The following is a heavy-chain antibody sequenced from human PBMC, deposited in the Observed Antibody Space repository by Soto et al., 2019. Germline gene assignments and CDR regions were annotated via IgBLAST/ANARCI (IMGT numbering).Heavy chain of an antibody. CDR1: GFSFSNYN. Sequence: GGSLRLSSVPSGFSFSNYNMNCVRQAPGKGRVWVSYITDSSDTVHYADSVRGRFTSSRDNAESSLYLQRNSPRDEDTAVYFCARDFGHGGYLDYWGRGTLVTVSS. V-gene: IGHV3-48*02. CDR2: ITDSSDTV. J-gene: IGHJ4*02. D-gene: IGHD3-3*01. CDR3: ARDFGHGGYLDY.